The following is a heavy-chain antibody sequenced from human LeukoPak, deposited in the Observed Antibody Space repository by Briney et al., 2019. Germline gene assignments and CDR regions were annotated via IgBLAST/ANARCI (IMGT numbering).Heavy chain of an antibody. V-gene: IGHV3-48*03. CDR1: GFTFSSYE. J-gene: IGHJ4*02. CDR3: AREALGAATLDY. CDR2: ISSSGSTI. D-gene: IGHD1-26*01. Sequence: GGSLRLSCAASGFTFSSYEMNWVRQAPGKGLEWVSYISSSGSTIYHADSVKGRFTISRDNAKNSLYLQMNSLRAEDTAVYYCAREALGAATLDYWGQGTLVTVSS.